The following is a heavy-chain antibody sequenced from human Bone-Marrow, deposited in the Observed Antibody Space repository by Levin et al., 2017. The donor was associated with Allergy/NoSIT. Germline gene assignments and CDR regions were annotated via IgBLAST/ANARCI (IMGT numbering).Heavy chain of an antibody. CDR1: GFTFNSYS. V-gene: IGHV3-21*01. CDR3: ARGKGLVGATDYYNKGVDV. D-gene: IGHD1-26*01. Sequence: GESLKISCAASGFTFNSYSMNWVRQAPGKGLEWVSSITSFSTYIDYADSVKGRFTISRDNAKNSLLLQMNGLRAEDTAVYYCARGKGLVGATDYYNKGVDVWGQGTTVTVSS. J-gene: IGHJ6*02. CDR2: ITSFSTYI.